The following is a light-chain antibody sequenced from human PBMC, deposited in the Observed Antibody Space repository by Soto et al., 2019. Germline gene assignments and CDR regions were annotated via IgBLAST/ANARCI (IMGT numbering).Light chain of an antibody. J-gene: IGLJ7*01. CDR1: SGSIASDY. Sequence: NFMLTQPHSVSESPGKTVTISCTRSSGSIASDYVQWHQQRPGSAPTTVIFENNQRLYGVPDRFSGTIDSSSNSASLTISWLKTEDEADYYCQSYDSRNVVFGGGTQLTVL. CDR2: ENN. V-gene: IGLV6-57*04. CDR3: QSYDSRNVV.